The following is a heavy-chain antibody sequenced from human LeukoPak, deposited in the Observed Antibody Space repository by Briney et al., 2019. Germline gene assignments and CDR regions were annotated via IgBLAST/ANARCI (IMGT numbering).Heavy chain of an antibody. CDR1: GFTFSSYA. D-gene: IGHD1-1*01. CDR3: ARSRYNWNDQINYYYYGMDV. CDR2: ISYDGSNK. V-gene: IGHV3-30-3*01. Sequence: GGSLRLSCAASGFTFSSYAMHWVRQAPGKGLEWVAVISYDGSNKCYADSVKGRFTISRDNSKNTLYLQMNSLRAEDTAVYYCARSRYNWNDQINYYYYGMDVWGQGTTVTVSS. J-gene: IGHJ6*02.